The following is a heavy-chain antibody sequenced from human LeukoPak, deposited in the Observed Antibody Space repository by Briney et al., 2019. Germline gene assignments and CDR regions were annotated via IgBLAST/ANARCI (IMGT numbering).Heavy chain of an antibody. CDR1: GYTFTSYG. CDR2: ISAYNGNT. J-gene: IGHJ4*02. Sequence: ASVKVSCKASGYTFTSYGISWVRQAPGQGLEWMGWISAYNGNTNYAQKFQGRVTITADETTSTAYMELSSLRSGDTAVYYCARGGDYGSYPYWGQGTLVTVSS. D-gene: IGHD3-10*01. CDR3: ARGGDYGSYPY. V-gene: IGHV1-18*01.